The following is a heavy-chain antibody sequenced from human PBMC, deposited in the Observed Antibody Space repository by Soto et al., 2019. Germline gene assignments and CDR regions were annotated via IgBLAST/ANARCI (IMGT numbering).Heavy chain of an antibody. Sequence: GASVKVSCKASGYTFTGYYMHWVRQAPGQGLEWMGWINPNSGGTNYAQKFQGRVTMTRDTSISTAYMELSRLRSDDTAVYYCAGGGTSPRDLAYYYYYGMDVWGQGTTVTVSS. D-gene: IGHD5-12*01. CDR3: AGGGTSPRDLAYYYYYGMDV. V-gene: IGHV1-2*02. CDR1: GYTFTGYY. J-gene: IGHJ6*02. CDR2: INPNSGGT.